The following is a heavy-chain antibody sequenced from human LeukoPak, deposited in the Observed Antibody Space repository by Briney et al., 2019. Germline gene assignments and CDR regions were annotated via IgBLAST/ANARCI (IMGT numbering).Heavy chain of an antibody. V-gene: IGHV1-69*05. CDR2: IIPIFGTA. D-gene: IGHD6-13*01. CDR1: GGTFSSYA. CDR3: ARTYTAAGVDYYYYMDV. J-gene: IGHJ6*03. Sequence: SVKVSCKASGGTFSSYAISWVRQAPGQGLEWMGGIIPIFGTANYAQKFQGRVTITTDESTSTAYMELSSLRSEDTAVYYCARTYTAAGVDYYYYMDVWGKGTTVTVSS.